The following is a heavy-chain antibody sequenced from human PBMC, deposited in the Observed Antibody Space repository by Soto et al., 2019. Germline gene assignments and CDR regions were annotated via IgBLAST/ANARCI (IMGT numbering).Heavy chain of an antibody. V-gene: IGHV3-30*18. CDR1: GFTFSSYA. Sequence: GGSLRLSCAASGFTFSSYAISWVRQAPGKGLEWVAVISYDGSNKYYADSVKGRFTISRDNSKNTLYLQMNSLRAEDTAVYYCAKDLSSMDVWGQGTTVTVSS. CDR2: ISYDGSNK. CDR3: AKDLSSMDV. J-gene: IGHJ6*02.